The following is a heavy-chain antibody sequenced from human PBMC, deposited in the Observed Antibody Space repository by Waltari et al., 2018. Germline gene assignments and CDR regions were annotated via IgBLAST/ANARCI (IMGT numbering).Heavy chain of an antibody. CDR2: IYTSGST. V-gene: IGHV4-4*07. J-gene: IGHJ5*02. D-gene: IGHD3-10*01. CDR3: AREYYYGSGSYGSNWFDP. CDR1: GGSISSYS. Sequence: QVQLQESGPGLVKPSETLSLTGTASGGSISSYSWSWIRQPAGKGLEWIGRIYTSGSTNYNPSLKSRVTMSVDTSKNQFSLKLSSVTAADTAVYYCAREYYYGSGSYGSNWFDPWGQGTLVTVSS.